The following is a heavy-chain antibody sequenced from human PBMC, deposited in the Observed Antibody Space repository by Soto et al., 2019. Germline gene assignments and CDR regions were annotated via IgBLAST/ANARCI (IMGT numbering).Heavy chain of an antibody. Sequence: GASVKVSCKASGYTFTRYVMHWVRQAPGQRLEWMGWIDAGNGNTAYSQKFQGRVTITRDTSASTAYMELSSLRSEDTAVYYCARDRSGWNDYWGQGTLVTVSS. V-gene: IGHV1-3*01. CDR3: ARDRSGWNDY. CDR1: GYTFTRYV. D-gene: IGHD6-19*01. CDR2: IDAGNGNT. J-gene: IGHJ4*02.